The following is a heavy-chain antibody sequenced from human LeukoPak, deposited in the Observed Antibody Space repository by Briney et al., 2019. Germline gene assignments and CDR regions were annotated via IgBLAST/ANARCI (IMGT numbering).Heavy chain of an antibody. V-gene: IGHV4-59*01. Sequence: SETLSLTCTVSGGSISSYYWSWIRQPPGKGLEWIGYIYYSGSTNYNPSLKSRVTISVDTSKNQLSLKLSSVTAADTAVYYCANQGDYYDFWSGYYDWYFDLWGRGTLVTVSS. D-gene: IGHD3-3*01. J-gene: IGHJ2*01. CDR1: GGSISSYY. CDR2: IYYSGST. CDR3: ANQGDYYDFWSGYYDWYFDL.